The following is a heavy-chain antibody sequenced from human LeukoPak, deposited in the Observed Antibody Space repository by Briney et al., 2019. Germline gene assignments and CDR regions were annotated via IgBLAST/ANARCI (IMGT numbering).Heavy chain of an antibody. CDR2: IYASGST. CDR1: GGSISSYY. D-gene: IGHD3-22*01. V-gene: IGHV4-4*07. J-gene: IGHJ4*02. CDR3: AREVTTYYYDSGGYYSFDY. Sequence: SETLSLTCTVSGGSISSYYWSWIRQPAGKGLEWIGRIYASGSTNYNPSLKSRVIMSVDTSKNQFALKLSAVTAADTAVYYCAREVTTYYYDSGGYYSFDYWGEGTLVTVSS.